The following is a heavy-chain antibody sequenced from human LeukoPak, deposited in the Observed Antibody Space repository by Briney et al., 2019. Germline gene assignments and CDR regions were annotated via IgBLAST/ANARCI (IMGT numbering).Heavy chain of an antibody. D-gene: IGHD5-24*01. CDR1: GFTFSTSG. Sequence: PGGSLRLSCAASGFTFSTSGMHWVRQTPGKGLGWVAFIRYDGNSKHYADSVKGRFTVSRDNSKNTLYLQMSSLKTEDTAVYYCAKEGDGYNLFDYWGQGTLVTVSS. CDR3: AKEGDGYNLFDY. J-gene: IGHJ4*02. CDR2: IRYDGNSK. V-gene: IGHV3-30*02.